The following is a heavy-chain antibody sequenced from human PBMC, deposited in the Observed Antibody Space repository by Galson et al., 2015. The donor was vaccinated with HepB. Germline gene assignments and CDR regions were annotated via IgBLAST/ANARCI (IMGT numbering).Heavy chain of an antibody. CDR2: ISSSSSYI. CDR1: GFTFSSYS. Sequence: SLRLSCAASGFTFSSYSMHWVRQAPGKGLEWVSVISSSSSYIYYADSVKGRFTISRDNAKNSLYLQMNSLRAEDTAVYYCARAKYGRYYDSCDYWGQGTLVTVSS. CDR3: ARAKYGRYYDSCDY. J-gene: IGHJ4*02. D-gene: IGHD3-22*01. V-gene: IGHV3-21*01.